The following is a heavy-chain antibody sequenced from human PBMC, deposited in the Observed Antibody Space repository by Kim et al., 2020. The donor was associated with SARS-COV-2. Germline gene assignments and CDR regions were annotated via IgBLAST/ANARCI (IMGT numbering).Heavy chain of an antibody. V-gene: IGHV3-23*01. CDR3: VKDWDRVFDI. CDR2: IGGGGKDT. D-gene: IGHD1-26*01. Sequence: GGSLRLSCAASGFVFSSYAMSWVRQAPGKGLEWVSGIGGGGKDTDYADSVKGRFTISRDNSKNTLFLQMNNLRVEDTAVYYCVKDWDRVFDIWGQGTMVTVSS. CDR1: GFVFSSYA. J-gene: IGHJ3*02.